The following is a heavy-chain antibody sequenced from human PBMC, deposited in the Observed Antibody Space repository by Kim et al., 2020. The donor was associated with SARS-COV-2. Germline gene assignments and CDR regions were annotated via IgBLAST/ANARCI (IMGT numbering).Heavy chain of an antibody. Sequence: KSRVTISVDTSKNQFSLKLSSVTAADTAVYYCARGVNSNYVAYYYYMDVWGKGTTVTVSS. D-gene: IGHD4-4*01. V-gene: IGHV4-59*09. CDR3: ARGVNSNYVAYYYYMDV. J-gene: IGHJ6*03.